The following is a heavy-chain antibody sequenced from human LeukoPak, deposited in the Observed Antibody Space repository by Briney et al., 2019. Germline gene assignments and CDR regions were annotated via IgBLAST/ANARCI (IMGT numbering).Heavy chain of an antibody. D-gene: IGHD3-3*01. CDR1: GFTFSSYW. J-gene: IGHJ5*02. Sequence: GGSLRLSCAASGFTFSSYWMHWVRQAPGKGLVWVSRINSDGSSTSYADSVKGRCTISRDNAKNTLYLQMNSLRAEDTAVYYCARDLFGDFWSGYYANWFDPWGQGTLVTVSS. V-gene: IGHV3-74*01. CDR2: INSDGSST. CDR3: ARDLFGDFWSGYYANWFDP.